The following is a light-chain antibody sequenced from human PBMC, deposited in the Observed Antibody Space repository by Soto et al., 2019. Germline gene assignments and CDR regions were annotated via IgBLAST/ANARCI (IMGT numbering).Light chain of an antibody. CDR1: SSDVGGYNC. V-gene: IGLV2-8*01. CDR2: EVS. CDR3: SSYAGSNREV. Sequence: QSVLTQPPSASGSPGQSVTISCTGTSSDVGGYNCVSWHQQHPGKAPKLMIYEVSKRPSGVPDRFSGSKSGNTASLTVSGLQAEDEADYYCSSYAGSNREVFGTGTKVTVL. J-gene: IGLJ1*01.